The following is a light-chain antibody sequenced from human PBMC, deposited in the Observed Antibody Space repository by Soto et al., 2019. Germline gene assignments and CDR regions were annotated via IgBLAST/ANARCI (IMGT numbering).Light chain of an antibody. V-gene: IGKV1-5*01. J-gene: IGKJ4*01. CDR3: QHCPVQSIT. CDR2: AAS. Sequence: DILLIQSPATLSASVGDRITITCRASENIFKFLAWYQQRSGSAPNLLIYAASDLEKGVPPRFSGSGSGTEFTLTIDNLQPNDFATYFFQHCPVQSITFGGGTQVDVK. CDR1: ENIFKF.